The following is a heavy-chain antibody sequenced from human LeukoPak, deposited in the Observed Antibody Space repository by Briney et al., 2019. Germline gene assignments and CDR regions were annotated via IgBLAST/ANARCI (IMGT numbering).Heavy chain of an antibody. D-gene: IGHD6-19*01. CDR3: ARVGGIAVAGYNWFDP. CDR1: RYTFTGYY. CDR2: ISAYNGNT. J-gene: IGHJ5*02. V-gene: IGHV1-18*04. Sequence: GASVKVSCKASRYTFTGYYMHWVRQAPGQGLEWMGWISAYNGNTNYAQKLQGRVTMTTDTSTSTAYMELRSLRSDDTAVYYCARVGGIAVAGYNWFDPWGQGTLVTVSS.